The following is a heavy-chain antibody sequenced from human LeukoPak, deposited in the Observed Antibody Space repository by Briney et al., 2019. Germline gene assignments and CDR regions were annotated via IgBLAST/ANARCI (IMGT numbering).Heavy chain of an antibody. CDR3: ARGRRDYYYYYMDV. J-gene: IGHJ6*03. Sequence: GGSLRLSCAASGFTFSSYWMHWVRQAPGKGLVWVSRIDSDGGSTTYADSVKGRFTISRDNAKNTLYLQMNSLRAEDTAVYYCARGRRDYYYYYMDVWGKGTTVTVSS. V-gene: IGHV3-74*01. CDR1: GFTFSSYW. CDR2: IDSDGGST.